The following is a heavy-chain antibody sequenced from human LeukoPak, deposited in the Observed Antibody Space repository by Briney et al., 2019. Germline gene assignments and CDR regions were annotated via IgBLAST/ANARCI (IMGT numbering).Heavy chain of an antibody. Sequence: SETLSLTCTVSGGSISSYYWSWIRQPPGKGLEWIGYIYYSGSTNYNPSLKSRVTISVDTSKNQFSLKLSSVTAADTAVYYCARSPSTRYFGHNWFDPWGQGTLVTVSS. J-gene: IGHJ5*02. D-gene: IGHD3-9*01. CDR1: GGSISSYY. CDR3: ARSPSTRYFGHNWFDP. V-gene: IGHV4-59*08. CDR2: IYYSGST.